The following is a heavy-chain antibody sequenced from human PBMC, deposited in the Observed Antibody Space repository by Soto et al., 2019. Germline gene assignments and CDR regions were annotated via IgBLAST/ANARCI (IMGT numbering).Heavy chain of an antibody. CDR3: ARGGSGYDYRGYGMDV. Sequence: QVQLQESGPGLVKPSQTLSLTCTVSGGSISSGGYYWSWIRQHPGKGLEWIGYIYYSGTTYYNPSLKSRVTISVDPSKNQFSLKLNSVTAADTAVYYCARGGSGYDYRGYGMDVWGQGTTVTVSS. J-gene: IGHJ6*02. V-gene: IGHV4-31*03. CDR1: GGSISSGGYY. D-gene: IGHD5-12*01. CDR2: IYYSGTT.